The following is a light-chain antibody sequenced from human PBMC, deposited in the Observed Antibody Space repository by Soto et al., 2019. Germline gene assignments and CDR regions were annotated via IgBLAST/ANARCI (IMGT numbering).Light chain of an antibody. Sequence: IQMTQSPSSLSASVGDGVTLTCRASHTIATYLNWYQQKPGQVPEVLIYGASSLHVGVQSRYTFSGYGTDFTLTSNKSQPEDFAIYYRQQFYYYPHTFRQRTKLEVK. V-gene: IGKV1-39*01. CDR1: HTIATY. CDR2: GAS. CDR3: QQFYYYPHT. J-gene: IGKJ2*01.